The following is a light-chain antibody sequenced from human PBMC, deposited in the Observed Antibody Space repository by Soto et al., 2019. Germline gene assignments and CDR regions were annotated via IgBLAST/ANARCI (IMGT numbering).Light chain of an antibody. CDR3: QQSYNRPRT. CDR2: GAS. Sequence: DIQLTQFPASLSASVGDRVTITCRASQNIRTLLNWYQQKTGKAPKLLIYGASNLKSGVPSRFSAAGSGTEFALTITNLHPEDFATYYCQQSYNRPRTFGPGAKLEI. J-gene: IGKJ1*01. V-gene: IGKV1-39*01. CDR1: QNIRTL.